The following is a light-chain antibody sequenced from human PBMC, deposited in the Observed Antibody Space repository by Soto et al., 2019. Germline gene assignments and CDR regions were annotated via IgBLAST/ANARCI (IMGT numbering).Light chain of an antibody. V-gene: IGKV1-39*01. CDR3: QQSYNTPLT. J-gene: IGKJ1*01. Sequence: DIQMTQSPSSLSASVGDRVTITCRASQDIGTYVNWYRQKSGAAPELLIYDASTLQSGVPSRFRGGASGTYFTLTISSLQLDDFATYYCQQSYNTPLTFGQGTKVEIK. CDR1: QDIGTY. CDR2: DAS.